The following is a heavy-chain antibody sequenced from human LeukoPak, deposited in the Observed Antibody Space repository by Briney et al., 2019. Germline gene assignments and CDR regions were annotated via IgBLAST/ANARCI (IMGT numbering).Heavy chain of an antibody. Sequence: GGSLRLSCAASGFTFSSYGMHWVRQAPGKGLEWVSVISYDGSNKYYADSVKGRFTISRDNSKNTLYLQMNSLRAEDTAVYYCAKDGRGQYYFDYWGQGTLVTVSS. V-gene: IGHV3-30*18. CDR2: ISYDGSNK. D-gene: IGHD2-15*01. CDR3: AKDGRGQYYFDY. J-gene: IGHJ4*02. CDR1: GFTFSSYG.